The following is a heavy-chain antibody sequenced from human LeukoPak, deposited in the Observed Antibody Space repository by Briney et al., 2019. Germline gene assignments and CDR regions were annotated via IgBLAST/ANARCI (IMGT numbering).Heavy chain of an antibody. CDR3: STGGVVVPAAKPRQKGDYYYGMDV. CDR1: GFTFSNAW. Sequence: PGGSLRLSCAASGFTFSNAWMSWVRQAPGKGLEWVGRIKSKTDGGTTDYAAPVQGRVTISRDDSKNTLYLQMNSLKTEDTAVYYCSTGGVVVPAAKPRQKGDYYYGMDVWGQGTTVTVSS. J-gene: IGHJ6*02. D-gene: IGHD2-2*02. V-gene: IGHV3-15*01. CDR2: IKSKTDGGTT.